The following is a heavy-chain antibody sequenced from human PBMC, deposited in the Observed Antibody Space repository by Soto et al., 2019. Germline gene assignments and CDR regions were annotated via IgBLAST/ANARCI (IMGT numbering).Heavy chain of an antibody. CDR2: ISHSGST. CDR3: ARGGLLPDY. CDR1: GGSIGSGGYS. V-gene: IGHV4-30-2*01. J-gene: IGHJ4*02. D-gene: IGHD6-19*01. Sequence: SETLSLTCAVSGGSIGSGGYSWSWIRQPPGKGLEWIGYISHSGSTYYNPSLKSRVTISVDRSKNQFSLKLSSVTAADTAVYYCARGGLLPDYWGQGTLVTVSS.